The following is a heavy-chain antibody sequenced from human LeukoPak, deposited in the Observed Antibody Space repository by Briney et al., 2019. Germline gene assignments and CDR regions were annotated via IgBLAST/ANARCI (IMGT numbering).Heavy chain of an antibody. V-gene: IGHV7-4-1*02. D-gene: IGHD6-19*01. CDR3: AREAVAGTGDNWFDP. CDR2: INTNTGNP. J-gene: IGHJ5*02. Sequence: GASVKVSCKASGYTFTSYAMNWVRQAPGQGLEWMGWINTNTGNPTYAQGFTRRFVFSLDTSVSTAYLQISSLKAEDTAVYYCAREAVAGTGDNWFDPWGQGTLVTVSS. CDR1: GYTFTSYA.